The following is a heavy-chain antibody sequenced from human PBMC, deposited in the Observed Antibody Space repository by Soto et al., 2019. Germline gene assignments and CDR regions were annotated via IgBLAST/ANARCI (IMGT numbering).Heavy chain of an antibody. CDR3: ARDYSSSWYRWFNP. V-gene: IGHV1-18*01. D-gene: IGHD6-13*01. Sequence: QVQLVQSGAEVKKPGASVKVSCKASGYTFTTYGISWARQAPGQGLEWMGWISAYNGNTNYAQKVQGRVTMTTDTSTSTAYMELRSLRSDDTAVYYCARDYSSSWYRWFNPWGQGTLVTVSS. CDR1: GYTFTTYG. CDR2: ISAYNGNT. J-gene: IGHJ5*02.